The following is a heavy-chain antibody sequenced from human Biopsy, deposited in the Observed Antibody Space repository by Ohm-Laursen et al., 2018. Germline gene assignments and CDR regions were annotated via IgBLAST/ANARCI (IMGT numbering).Heavy chain of an antibody. CDR3: ARDPLNGHKHFGY. J-gene: IGHJ4*02. D-gene: IGHD2-8*01. CDR2: INCKTGAT. CDR1: SYTFTDYN. Sequence: SVKVSCKVSSYTFTDYNIHWMRQAPGQGLEWLGYINCKTGATNYAQKFQGTVTMTRDTSISTAYLALGSLRSADTAIYYCARDPLNGHKHFGYWGQGSLVTVSS. V-gene: IGHV1-2*02.